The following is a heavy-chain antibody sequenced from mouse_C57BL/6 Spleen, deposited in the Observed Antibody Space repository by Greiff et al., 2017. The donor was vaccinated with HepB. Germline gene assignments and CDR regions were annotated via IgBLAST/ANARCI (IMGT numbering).Heavy chain of an antibody. Sequence: EVQLQQSGPELVKPGASVKISCKASGYTFTDYYMNWVKQSHGKSLEWIGDINPNNGGTSYNQKFKGKATLTVDKSSSTAYMELRSLTSEDSAVYYCASPKGYDYVLAWFAYWGQGTLVTVSA. CDR2: INPNNGGT. CDR1: GYTFTDYY. V-gene: IGHV1-26*01. J-gene: IGHJ3*01. D-gene: IGHD2-4*01. CDR3: ASPKGYDYVLAWFAY.